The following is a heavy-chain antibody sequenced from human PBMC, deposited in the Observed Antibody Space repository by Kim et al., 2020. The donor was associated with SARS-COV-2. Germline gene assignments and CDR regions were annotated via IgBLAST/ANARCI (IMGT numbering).Heavy chain of an antibody. V-gene: IGHV3-30*04. D-gene: IGHD3-22*01. Sequence: GGSLRLSCAASGFTFSSYAMYWVRQAPDKGLEWVAGISFDGSQQYYADSVKGRFTISRDRSKNTVNVQMDSLRAEDTAVYYCARRHYYDGRTYYPFDFWGQGTLVTISS. J-gene: IGHJ4*02. CDR3: ARRHYYDGRTYYPFDF. CDR1: GFTFSSYA. CDR2: ISFDGSQQ.